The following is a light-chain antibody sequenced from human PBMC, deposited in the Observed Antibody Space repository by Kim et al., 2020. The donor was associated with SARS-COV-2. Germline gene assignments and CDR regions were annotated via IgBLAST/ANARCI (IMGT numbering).Light chain of an antibody. Sequence: ASVGDRVTITCRASQGISNYLAWYQQKPGKVPKLLIYAASTMQSGVPSRFSGSGSGTDFTLTISSLQPEDVATYYCQKYNSVPWTFGQGTKVDIK. CDR3: QKYNSVPWT. CDR1: QGISNY. V-gene: IGKV1-27*01. J-gene: IGKJ1*01. CDR2: AAS.